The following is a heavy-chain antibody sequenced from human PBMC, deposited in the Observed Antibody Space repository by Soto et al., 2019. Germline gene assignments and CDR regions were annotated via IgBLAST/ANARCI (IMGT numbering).Heavy chain of an antibody. CDR1: GFTFSSYA. CDR3: AKRRGAGGHFDY. Sequence: SLRLSCAASGFTFSSYAMGWVRQGPGRGLEWVAVVSIGGSTHYADSVRGRFTISRDNSKNTLSLQMNSLTAEDTAVYFCAKRRGAGGHFDYWGQGALVTVSS. D-gene: IGHD2-15*01. J-gene: IGHJ4*02. V-gene: IGHV3-23*01. CDR2: VSIGGST.